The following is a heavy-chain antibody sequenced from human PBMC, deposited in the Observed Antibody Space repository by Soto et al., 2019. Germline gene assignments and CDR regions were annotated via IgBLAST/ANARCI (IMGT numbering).Heavy chain of an antibody. J-gene: IGHJ6*02. D-gene: IGHD3-22*01. Sequence: SETLSLTCTVSGGSISSGGYYWSWIRQHPGKGLEWIGYIYYSGSTYYNPSLKSRVTISVDTSKNQFSLKLSSVTAADTAVYYCARVNYYDSSGYYSTYYYYGMDVWGQGTTVTVS. V-gene: IGHV4-31*03. CDR1: GGSISSGGYY. CDR2: IYYSGST. CDR3: ARVNYYDSSGYYSTYYYYGMDV.